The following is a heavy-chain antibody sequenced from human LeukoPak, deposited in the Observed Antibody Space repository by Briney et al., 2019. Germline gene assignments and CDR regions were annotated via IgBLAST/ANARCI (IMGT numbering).Heavy chain of an antibody. V-gene: IGHV4-59*01. J-gene: IGHJ6*03. CDR1: GGSISSYY. CDR3: ARERQDSSSWPNYYYYYMDV. Sequence: SETLSLTCTVSGGSISSYYWSWIRQPPGKGLEWIGYIYYSGSTNYNPSLKSRVTISVDTSKNQFSLKLSSVTAADTAVYYCARERQDSSSWPNYYYYYMDVWGKGTTVTVSS. CDR2: IYYSGST. D-gene: IGHD6-13*01.